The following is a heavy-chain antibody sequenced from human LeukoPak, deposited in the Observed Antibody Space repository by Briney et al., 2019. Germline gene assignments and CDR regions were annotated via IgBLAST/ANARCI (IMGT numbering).Heavy chain of an antibody. CDR2: IKQDGSEK. Sequence: PGGSLRLSCAASGFTFSSYWMSWVRQAPGKWLEWVADIKQDGSEKYYVDSVKGRFTISRDNAKNSLFLQMNSLRAEDTAVYYCANLGARRGPFDYWGQGTLVTVSS. CDR1: GFTFSSYW. CDR3: ANLGARRGPFDY. V-gene: IGHV3-7*01. J-gene: IGHJ4*02.